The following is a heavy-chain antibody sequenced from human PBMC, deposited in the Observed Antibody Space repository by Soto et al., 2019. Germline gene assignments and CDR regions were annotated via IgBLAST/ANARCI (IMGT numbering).Heavy chain of an antibody. CDR1: GFTFSSYS. Sequence: GGSLRLSCAASGFTFSSYSMNWVRQAPGKGLEWVSSISSSSSYIYYADSVKGRFTISRDNAKNSLYLQMNSLRAEDTAVYYCARDHSLIAAAGFDYWGQGTLVTVSS. CDR2: ISSSSSYI. D-gene: IGHD6-13*01. CDR3: ARDHSLIAAAGFDY. V-gene: IGHV3-21*01. J-gene: IGHJ4*02.